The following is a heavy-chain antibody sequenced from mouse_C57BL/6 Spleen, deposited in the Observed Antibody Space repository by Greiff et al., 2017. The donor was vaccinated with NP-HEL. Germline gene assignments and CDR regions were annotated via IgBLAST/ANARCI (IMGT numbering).Heavy chain of an antibody. V-gene: IGHV1-82*01. D-gene: IGHD2-2*01. J-gene: IGHJ1*03. CDR1: GYAFSSSW. CDR2: IYPGDGDT. CDR3: ARSGYLWDFDV. Sequence: VQLQQSGPELVKPGASVKISCKASGYAFSSSWMNWVKQRPGKGLEWIGRIYPGDGDTNYNGKFKGKATLTADKSSSTAYMQLSSLTSEDSAVYFCARSGYLWDFDVWGTGTTVTVSS.